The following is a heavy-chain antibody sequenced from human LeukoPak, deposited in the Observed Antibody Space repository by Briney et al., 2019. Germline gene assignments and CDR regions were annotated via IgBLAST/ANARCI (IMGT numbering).Heavy chain of an antibody. V-gene: IGHV4-4*07. D-gene: IGHD1-26*01. J-gene: IGHJ4*02. CDR3: ARVGGWEPKLHGVTFDY. CDR2: IYVSGST. Sequence: SETLSLTCSVSGGSISGHYWNWIRQPAGKGLEWIGRIYVSGSTNYNPSLKSRVTMSADTSKNQFSLKLSSVTAADTAVYFCARVGGWEPKLHGVTFDYLGQGTLVTVSS. CDR1: GGSISGHY.